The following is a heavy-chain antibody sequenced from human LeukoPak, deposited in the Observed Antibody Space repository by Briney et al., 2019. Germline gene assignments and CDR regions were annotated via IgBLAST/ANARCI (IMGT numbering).Heavy chain of an antibody. CDR1: GGSISSYY. CDR3: ARVVRDYVWGSYRFDC. CDR2: IYYSGST. Sequence: SETLSLTCTVSGGSISSYYWSWIRQPPGKGLEGIGYIYYSGSTNYNPSLKSRVTISVDTSKNQFSLKLSSVTAADTAVYYCARVVRDYVWGSYRFDCWGQGTLVTVSS. D-gene: IGHD3-16*02. J-gene: IGHJ4*02. V-gene: IGHV4-59*08.